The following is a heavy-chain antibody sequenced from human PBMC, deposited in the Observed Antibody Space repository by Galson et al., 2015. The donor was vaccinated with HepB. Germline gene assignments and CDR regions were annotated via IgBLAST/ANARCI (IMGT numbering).Heavy chain of an antibody. D-gene: IGHD3-22*01. CDR1: GFTFSNAW. Sequence: SLRLSCAASGFTFSNAWMSWVRQAPGKGLEWVGRIKSKTDGGTTDYAAPVKGRFTISRDDSKNTLYLQMNSLKTEDTAVYYCTTDSSGYYAFDIRGQGTMVTVSS. CDR3: TTDSSGYYAFDI. CDR2: IKSKTDGGTT. V-gene: IGHV3-15*01. J-gene: IGHJ3*02.